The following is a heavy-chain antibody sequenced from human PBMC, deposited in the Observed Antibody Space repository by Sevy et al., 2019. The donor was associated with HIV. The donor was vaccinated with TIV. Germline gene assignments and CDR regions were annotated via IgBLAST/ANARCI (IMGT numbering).Heavy chain of an antibody. CDR2: IYYNGHI. CDR3: AGENAWGRGYS. Sequence: LSLTCTVSGGSITSLYWNWIRQPPGKGREWIANIYYNGHINYNPSLKSRVTLSLDTSKNQFSLRLSSVTAADTAMYYCAGENAWGRGYSWGQGTLVTVSS. CDR1: GGSITSLY. D-gene: IGHD1-26*01. V-gene: IGHV4-59*08. J-gene: IGHJ4*02.